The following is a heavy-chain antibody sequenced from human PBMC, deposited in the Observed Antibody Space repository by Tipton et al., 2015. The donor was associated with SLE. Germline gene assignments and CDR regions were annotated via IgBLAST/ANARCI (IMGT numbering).Heavy chain of an antibody. J-gene: IGHJ3*02. CDR3: ARDPLRYFDWLFDGGNAFDI. CDR1: GGSFSNHY. Sequence: TLSLTCAVYGGSFSNHYWSWIRQPPGKGLEWIGEINHSGSTNYNPSLKSRVTISVDTSKNQFSLKLNSVTAADTAVYYCARDPLRYFDWLFDGGNAFDIWGQGTMVTVSS. V-gene: IGHV4-34*01. CDR2: INHSGST. D-gene: IGHD3-9*01.